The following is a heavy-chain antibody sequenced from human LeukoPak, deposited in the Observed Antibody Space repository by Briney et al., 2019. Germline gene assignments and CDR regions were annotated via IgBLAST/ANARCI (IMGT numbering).Heavy chain of an antibody. Sequence: GGSLRLSCAASGFTFSNYWMNWVRQAPGKGLEWVANIKEDGSDKYYVDSVKGRFTISKDNAKNSLYLQMNSVRAEDTAVYYCATKRAFCDPDCLNAFNIRGQGTMVIVSS. J-gene: IGHJ3*02. CDR1: GFTFSNYW. V-gene: IGHV3-7*03. D-gene: IGHD2-21*02. CDR2: IKEDGSDK. CDR3: ATKRAFCDPDCLNAFNI.